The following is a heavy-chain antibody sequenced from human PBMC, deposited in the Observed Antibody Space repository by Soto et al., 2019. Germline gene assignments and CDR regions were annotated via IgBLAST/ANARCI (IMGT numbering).Heavy chain of an antibody. CDR1: GSTFPGMG. Sequence: QVQLWQFGAEVKSPGAPGRSPSRAPGSTFPGMGLTGWGRAPGQGLEWMGWISAYNGNTNYAQKLQGRVTMTTDTSTSTAYMELRSLRSDDTAVYYCFLLLYEEGGYWGQGTLVTVSS. CDR3: FLLLYEEGGY. CDR2: ISAYNGNT. D-gene: IGHD2-2*02. V-gene: IGHV1-18*01. J-gene: IGHJ4*02.